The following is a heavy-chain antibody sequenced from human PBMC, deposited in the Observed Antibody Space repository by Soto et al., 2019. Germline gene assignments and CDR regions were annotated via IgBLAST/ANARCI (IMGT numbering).Heavy chain of an antibody. CDR1: GFTVYIYA. CDR2: ISFNGIDT. CDR3: ARDIQRIRGPHPNSVGPGH. D-gene: IGHD1-1*01. J-gene: IGHJ4*02. Sequence: PGGSLRISCAASGFTVYIYAMDWVGQAPGQGLEWVAVISFNGIDTYYADSVKGRVTISRDNSRNTVFLQMTSLRTEDTAVFYCARDIQRIRGPHPNSVGPGHWGQGPLVTVSS. V-gene: IGHV3-30*04.